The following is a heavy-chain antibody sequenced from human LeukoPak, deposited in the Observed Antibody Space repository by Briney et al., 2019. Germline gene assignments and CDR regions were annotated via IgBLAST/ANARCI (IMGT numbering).Heavy chain of an antibody. Sequence: PSETLSLTCTVSGGSISSSSYYWGWIRQPPGKGLEWIGSIYYSGSTYYKPSLKSRVTMSVDTSKNQFSLKLSSVTAADTAVYYCARGPGDDLLGSFDYWGQGTLVTVSS. D-gene: IGHD7-27*01. CDR2: IYYSGST. CDR3: ARGPGDDLLGSFDY. J-gene: IGHJ4*02. V-gene: IGHV4-39*07. CDR1: GGSISSSSYY.